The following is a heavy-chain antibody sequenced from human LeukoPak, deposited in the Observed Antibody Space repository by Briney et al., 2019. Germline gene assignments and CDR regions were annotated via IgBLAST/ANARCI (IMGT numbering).Heavy chain of an antibody. CDR1: GFTFSSYA. CDR2: ISGSGGST. V-gene: IGHV3-23*01. J-gene: IGHJ4*02. CDR3: AKDSFSSQQLAPGYFDY. Sequence: PGGSLRLSCAASGFTFSSYAMSWVRRAPGKGLEWVSAISGSGGSTYYADSVKGRFTISRDNSKNTLSLQMNSLRAEDTAVYYCAKDSFSSQQLAPGYFDYWGQGTLVTVSS. D-gene: IGHD6-13*01.